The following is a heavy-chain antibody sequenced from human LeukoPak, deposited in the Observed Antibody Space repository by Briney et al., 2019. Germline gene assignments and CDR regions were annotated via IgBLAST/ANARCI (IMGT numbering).Heavy chain of an antibody. D-gene: IGHD1-26*01. Sequence: GASVNVSCKASVGTFNSYSLSWVRQAPGRGLEWMGGIILSFYTANYAQKFKGRVTITTDESTSTTYMELSSLRSEDTAVYYYASQRGPVIYSGSPGAFDIWGQGTMVTVSS. CDR3: ASQRGPVIYSGSPGAFDI. CDR1: VGTFNSYS. V-gene: IGHV1-69*05. CDR2: IILSFYTA. J-gene: IGHJ3*02.